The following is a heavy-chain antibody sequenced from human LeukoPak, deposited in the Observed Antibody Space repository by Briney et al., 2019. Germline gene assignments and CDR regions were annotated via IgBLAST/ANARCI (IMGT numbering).Heavy chain of an antibody. V-gene: IGHV4-61*02. CDR3: ARDTGYYFDY. Sequence: SETLSLTCTVSGGSISSGSYYWSWIRQPAGKGLEWIGRIYTSGSTNYNPSLKSRVTISVDTSKNQFSLKLSSVTAADTAVYYCARDTGYYFDYWGLGTLVTVSS. CDR1: GGSISSGSYY. D-gene: IGHD2-8*02. CDR2: IYTSGST. J-gene: IGHJ4*02.